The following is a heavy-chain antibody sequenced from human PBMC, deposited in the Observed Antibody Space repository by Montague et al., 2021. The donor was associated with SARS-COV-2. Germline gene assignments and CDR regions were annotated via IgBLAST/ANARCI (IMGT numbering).Heavy chain of an antibody. D-gene: IGHD3-16*02. V-gene: IGHV4-4*07. CDR3: ARDLIVYDYVWGSYRPYGMDV. CDR1: GASITTYY. Sequence: SETLSLTCTVSGASITTYYWSWIRQSAGKGLEWIGRIHTSGNTNYNPTLRSRVTMSVDTSKNQFSLKLSSVTAADTAVYYCARDLIVYDYVWGSYRPYGMDVWGQGTTVTVSS. CDR2: IHTSGNT. J-gene: IGHJ6*02.